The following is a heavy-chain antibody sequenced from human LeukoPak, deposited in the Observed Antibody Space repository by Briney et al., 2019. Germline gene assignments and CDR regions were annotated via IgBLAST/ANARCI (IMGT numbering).Heavy chain of an antibody. CDR3: TRDYWFDS. V-gene: IGHV3-21*01. CDR2: ISTTSAFM. J-gene: IGHJ5*01. Sequence: GGSLRLSCAASGFTFNIYPMHWVRQAPGKGLEWVSTISTTSAFMYYADSVKGRFSISRDNAKDSLYLQMNSLRAEDTAVCYCTRDYWFDSWGQGTLVTVSS. CDR1: GFTFNIYP.